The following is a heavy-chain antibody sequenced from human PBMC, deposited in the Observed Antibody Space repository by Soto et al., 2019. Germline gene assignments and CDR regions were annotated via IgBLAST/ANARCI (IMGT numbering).Heavy chain of an antibody. CDR3: AASGGGWYLY. CDR1: GYTFSSYD. Sequence: QVQLVQSGAEVKKPGASVKVSCKASGYTFSSYDINWVRQATGQGLEWMGWLNPNSGDTGYAQKFQGRVTLTRNTSIISAYIERSSLTSDDTAVYYCAASGGGWYLYWGQGTLVTVSS. V-gene: IGHV1-8*01. D-gene: IGHD6-19*01. CDR2: LNPNSGDT. J-gene: IGHJ4*02.